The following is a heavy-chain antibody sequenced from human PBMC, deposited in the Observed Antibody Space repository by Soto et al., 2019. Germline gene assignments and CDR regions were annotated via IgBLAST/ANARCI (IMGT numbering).Heavy chain of an antibody. Sequence: QVQLVESGGGVVQPGRSLRLSCAASGFTFSSYGMHWVRQAPGKGLEWVAVISYDGSNKYYADSVKGRFTISRDNSKNPLYLQMNSLRAEDTAVYYCPKEFELSTTLDYWGQGTLVTLSS. V-gene: IGHV3-30*18. CDR1: GFTFSSYG. CDR3: PKEFELSTTLDY. CDR2: ISYDGSNK. D-gene: IGHD1-26*01. J-gene: IGHJ4*02.